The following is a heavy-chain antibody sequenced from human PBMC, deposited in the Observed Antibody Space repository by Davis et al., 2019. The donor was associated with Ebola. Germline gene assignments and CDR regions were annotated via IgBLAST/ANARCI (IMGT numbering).Heavy chain of an antibody. J-gene: IGHJ4*02. CDR2: IKSKTDGGTT. V-gene: IGHV3-15*01. CDR1: GFTFSNAW. Sequence: PGGSLRLSCAASGFTFSNAWMSWVRQAPGKGLEWVGRIKSKTDGGTTDYAAPVKGRFTISRDDSKNTLYLQMNSLRAEDTAVYYCTRLWFGESTFDYWGQGTLVTVSS. D-gene: IGHD3-10*01. CDR3: TRLWFGESTFDY.